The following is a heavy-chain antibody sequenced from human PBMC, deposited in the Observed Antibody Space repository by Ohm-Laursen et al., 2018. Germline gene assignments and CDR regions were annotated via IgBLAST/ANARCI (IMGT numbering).Heavy chain of an antibody. J-gene: IGHJ4*02. D-gene: IGHD5-18*01. CDR2: ISWNSGSI. Sequence: SLRLSCTASGFTFDDYAMHWVRQAPGKGLEWVSGISWNSGSIGYADSVKGRFTISRDNAKNSLYLQMNSLRAEDTALYYCAKDLNGYSYGFGGLDYWGQGTLVTVSS. CDR3: AKDLNGYSYGFGGLDY. V-gene: IGHV3-9*01. CDR1: GFTFDDYA.